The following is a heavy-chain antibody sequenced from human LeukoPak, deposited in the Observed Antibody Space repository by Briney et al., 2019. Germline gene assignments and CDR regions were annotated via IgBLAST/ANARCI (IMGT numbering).Heavy chain of an antibody. CDR3: ARGAFYYDNAFDI. Sequence: ASVKVSCKASGYTFTGYYMHWVRQAPGQGLEWMGWINPNSGGTNYAQKFQGMVTMTRDTSISTAYMELSRLRSDDTAVYYCARGAFYYDNAFDIWGQGTMVTVSS. D-gene: IGHD3-22*01. CDR1: GYTFTGYY. J-gene: IGHJ3*02. V-gene: IGHV1-2*02. CDR2: INPNSGGT.